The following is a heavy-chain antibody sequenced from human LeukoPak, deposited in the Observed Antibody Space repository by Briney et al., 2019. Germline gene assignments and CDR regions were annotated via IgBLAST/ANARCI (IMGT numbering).Heavy chain of an antibody. CDR3: ARDRHCGGDCHLPYYFDY. Sequence: GGSLRLSCAASGFTFSSYAMNWVRQAPGKGLEWVSVISGGGTSTYYTDSVKGRFTISRDNFKNTLYLQMNSLRPEDTAVYYCARDRHCGGDCHLPYYFDYWGQGTLVTVSS. CDR2: ISGGGTST. CDR1: GFTFSSYA. V-gene: IGHV3-23*01. D-gene: IGHD2-21*02. J-gene: IGHJ4*02.